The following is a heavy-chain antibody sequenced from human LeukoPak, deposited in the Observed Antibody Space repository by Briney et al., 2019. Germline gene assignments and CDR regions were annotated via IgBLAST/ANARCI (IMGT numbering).Heavy chain of an antibody. CDR3: ARQKFMVQSDPVDY. Sequence: SETLSLTCTVSGGSISSSSYYWGWIRQPPGKGLEWIGSIYYSGSTYYNPSLKSRVTISVDTSKNQFSLKLSSVTAADTAVYYCARQKFMVQSDPVDYWGQGTLVTVSS. D-gene: IGHD3-10*01. CDR1: GGSISSSSYY. J-gene: IGHJ4*02. CDR2: IYYSGST. V-gene: IGHV4-39*01.